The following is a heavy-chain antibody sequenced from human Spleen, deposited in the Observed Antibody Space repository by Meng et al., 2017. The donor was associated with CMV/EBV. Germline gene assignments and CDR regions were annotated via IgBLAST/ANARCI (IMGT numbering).Heavy chain of an antibody. CDR1: GFTFSSYS. D-gene: IGHD4-17*01. CDR2: ISSSTTYI. J-gene: IGHJ4*02. V-gene: IGHV3-21*01. CDR3: ARDYSVTTYLPGGYFDY. Sequence: GGSLRLSCAASGFTFSSYSMNWVRQAPGKGLEWVSSISSSTTYIYYADSVKGRFTISRDNAKISLYLQMNSLSAEDTAVYYCARDYSVTTYLPGGYFDYWGQGTLVTVSS.